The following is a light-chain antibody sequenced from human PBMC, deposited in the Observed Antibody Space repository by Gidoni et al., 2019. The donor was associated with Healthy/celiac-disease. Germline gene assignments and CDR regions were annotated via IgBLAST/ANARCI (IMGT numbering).Light chain of an antibody. CDR1: QSVSRSY. CDR2: GAS. V-gene: IGKV3-20*01. CDR3: QQYGSSPSIT. J-gene: IGKJ5*01. Sequence: EIVLTQSPGTLSLSPGERATLSCRASQSVSRSYSAWYQQKPGQAPRLLIYGASSRATGIPDRFSGSGSGTDFTLTISRLEPEDFAVYYCQQYGSSPSITFGQGTRLEIK.